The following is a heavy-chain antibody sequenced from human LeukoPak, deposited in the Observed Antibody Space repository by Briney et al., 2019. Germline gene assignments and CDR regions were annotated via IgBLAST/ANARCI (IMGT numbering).Heavy chain of an antibody. CDR3: ARDVRYSGYDFDY. D-gene: IGHD5-12*01. CDR1: GGSISSGDYY. V-gene: IGHV4-30-4*01. J-gene: IGHJ4*02. Sequence: SETLSLTCTVSGGSISSGDYYWSWIRQPPGKGLEWIGYIYYSGSTYYNPSLKSRVTISVDTSKNQSSLKLSSVTAADTAVYYCARDVRYSGYDFDYWGQGTLVTVSS. CDR2: IYYSGST.